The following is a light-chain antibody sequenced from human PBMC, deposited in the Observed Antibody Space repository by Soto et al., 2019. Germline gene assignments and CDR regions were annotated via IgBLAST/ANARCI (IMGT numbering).Light chain of an antibody. CDR1: QSISNW. CDR3: QQYNTYSRT. V-gene: IGKV1-5*01. J-gene: IGKJ1*01. Sequence: DIQMTQSPSTLPASVGDRVTITCRASQSISNWLAWYQQKPGKAPKLLISDASSFESGVPSRFSGSGSGTEFTLTISSLQPDDFATYYCQQYNTYSRTFGQGTKVDIK. CDR2: DAS.